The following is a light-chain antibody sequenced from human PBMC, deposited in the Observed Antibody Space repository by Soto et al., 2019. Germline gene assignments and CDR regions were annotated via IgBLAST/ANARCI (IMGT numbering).Light chain of an antibody. Sequence: DIVMTQSPDSLAVSLGERATINCKSSQSVLYSSNNKNYLAWYQQKAGQPPKLLIYWASTRESGVPDRFSGSGYGTDFTRTISSLRAEDVAVYHCQQYYTTPSPSFGAGTKVEIK. J-gene: IGKJ4*01. CDR1: QSVLYSSNNKNY. V-gene: IGKV4-1*01. CDR2: WAS. CDR3: QQYYTTPSPS.